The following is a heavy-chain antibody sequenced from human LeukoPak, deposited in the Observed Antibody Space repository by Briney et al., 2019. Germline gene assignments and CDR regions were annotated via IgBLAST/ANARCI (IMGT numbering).Heavy chain of an antibody. Sequence: GGSLRLSCAASGFTFSSYAMSWVRQAPGKGLEWVSAICGSGGSTYYADSVKGRFTISRDNSKNTLYLQMNSLRAEDTAVYYCPPLPTGRNYYGMDVWGQGTTVTVSS. CDR2: ICGSGGST. D-gene: IGHD1-14*01. CDR1: GFTFSSYA. CDR3: PPLPTGRNYYGMDV. V-gene: IGHV3-23*01. J-gene: IGHJ6*02.